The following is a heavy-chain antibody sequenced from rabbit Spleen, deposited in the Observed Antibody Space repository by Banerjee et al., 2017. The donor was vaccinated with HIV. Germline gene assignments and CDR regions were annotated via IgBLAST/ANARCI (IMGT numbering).Heavy chain of an antibody. Sequence: QEQLEESGGDLVKPEGSLTLTCTASGFSFNYSYWICWVRQAPGKGLECIACIYGGSSGSTYYASWAKGRFTISKTSSTTVTLQMTSLTAADTATYFCARGSATMTMVITGYYCSLWGPGTLVTVS. CDR2: IYGGSSGST. CDR1: GFSFNYSYW. J-gene: IGHJ6*01. V-gene: IGHV1S45*01. D-gene: IGHD2-1*01. CDR3: ARGSATMTMVITGYYCSL.